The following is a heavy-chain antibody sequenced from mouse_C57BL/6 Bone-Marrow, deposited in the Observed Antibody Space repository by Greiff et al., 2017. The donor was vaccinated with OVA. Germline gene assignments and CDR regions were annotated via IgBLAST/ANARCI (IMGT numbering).Heavy chain of an antibody. CDR2: INPSSGYT. J-gene: IGHJ4*01. CDR3: ARDYGSSYVRDYAMDY. Sequence: QVQLQQSGADLAKPGASVKLSCKASGYTFTSYWMHWVKQRPGQGLEWIGYINPSSGYTKYNQKFKDKATLTADKSSSTAYMQLSSLTYEDSAVYYCARDYGSSYVRDYAMDYWGQGTSVTVSS. D-gene: IGHD1-1*01. CDR1: GYTFTSYW. V-gene: IGHV1-7*01.